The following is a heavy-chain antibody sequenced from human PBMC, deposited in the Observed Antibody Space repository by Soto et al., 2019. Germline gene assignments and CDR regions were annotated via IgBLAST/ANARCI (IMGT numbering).Heavy chain of an antibody. CDR2: IIPIFGRA. J-gene: IGHJ2*01. Sequence: QVQLVQSGAEVKKPGSSVKVSCKASGGTFSSYAISWVRQAPGQGLEWMGGIIPIFGRANYAQKFQGRVTITAAAATSTAYMELSRLRFEDTAVYYCAQTLGLAVAGPGRFDLWGRGTLVTVSS. D-gene: IGHD6-19*01. V-gene: IGHV1-69*12. CDR1: GGTFSSYA. CDR3: AQTLGLAVAGPGRFDL.